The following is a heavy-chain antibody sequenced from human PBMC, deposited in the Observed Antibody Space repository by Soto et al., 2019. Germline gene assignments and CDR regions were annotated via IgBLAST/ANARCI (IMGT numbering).Heavy chain of an antibody. J-gene: IGHJ4*02. Sequence: PSGTLALTCGVNGGSFSGYYWTWIRQSPGKGLEWIGEIDHSGSTDYNPSLKSRLTISVDTAERQFSLNLTSVTAADTGFYFCASGSAVPIDYWGQGILVTVS. D-gene: IGHD4-17*01. CDR1: GGSFSGYY. CDR2: IDHSGST. V-gene: IGHV4-34*01. CDR3: ASGSAVPIDY.